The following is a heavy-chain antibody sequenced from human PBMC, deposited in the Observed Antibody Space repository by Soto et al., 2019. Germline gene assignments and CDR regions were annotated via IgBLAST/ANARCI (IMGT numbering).Heavy chain of an antibody. CDR3: ARERLYSGYDQYYFDY. Sequence: EVQLVESGGGLVKPGGSLRLSCVASGFTFSSHSMNWVRQAPGKGLEWVSSISSTSYTYDADSVKGRFTISRDNTRNSLYLQMDSLRAEDTAVYYCARERLYSGYDQYYFDYWGQGTLVTVSS. V-gene: IGHV3-21*01. D-gene: IGHD5-12*01. CDR1: GFTFSSHS. CDR2: ISSTSYT. J-gene: IGHJ4*02.